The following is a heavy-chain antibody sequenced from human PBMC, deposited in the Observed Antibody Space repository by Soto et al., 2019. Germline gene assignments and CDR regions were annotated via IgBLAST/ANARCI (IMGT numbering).Heavy chain of an antibody. Sequence: QLQLQESGPGLVKPSETLSLTCTVSGASISSSGYYWGWIRQPPGKGLEWIGSIYYSGSTYYNPSLKSRVTISIATSENQFSLKLTSVTAADTAVYYCARRSGRTGSLSYGMDVWGQGTTVTVSS. V-gene: IGHV4-39*01. CDR3: ARRSGRTGSLSYGMDV. CDR1: GASISSSGYY. CDR2: IYYSGST. D-gene: IGHD2-15*01. J-gene: IGHJ6*02.